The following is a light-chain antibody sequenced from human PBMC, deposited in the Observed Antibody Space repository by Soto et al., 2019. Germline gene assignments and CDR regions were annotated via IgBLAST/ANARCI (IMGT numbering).Light chain of an antibody. CDR1: SSDVGVYNY. Sequence: SALTQPRSVSGSPGQSVTISCTGTSSDVGVYNYVYWYQQYPGKAPKLMIYDVSKRPSGVPDRFSGSRSGNTASLTVSGLQAEDEADYSCSSYAGSNNVFGTGTKVTVL. V-gene: IGLV2-11*01. CDR2: DVS. J-gene: IGLJ1*01. CDR3: SSYAGSNNV.